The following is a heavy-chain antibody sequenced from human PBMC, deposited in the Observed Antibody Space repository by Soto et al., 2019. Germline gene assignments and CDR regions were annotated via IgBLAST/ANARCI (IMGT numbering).Heavy chain of an antibody. CDR3: ARDLRPNYYVSSRYHPRPIDS. D-gene: IGHD3-22*01. CDR2: ISAYNGNT. J-gene: IGHJ5*01. Sequence: ASVKVSCKASGYTFTSYGISWVRQAPGQGLEWMGWISAYNGNTNYAQKLQGRVTMTTDTSTSTAYMELRSLRSDDTAVYYCARDLRPNYYVSSRYHPRPIDSRCQGPLVTVSS. V-gene: IGHV1-18*01. CDR1: GYTFTSYG.